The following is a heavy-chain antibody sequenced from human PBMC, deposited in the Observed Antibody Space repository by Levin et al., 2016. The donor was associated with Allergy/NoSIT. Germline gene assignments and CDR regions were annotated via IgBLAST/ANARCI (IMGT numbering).Heavy chain of an antibody. V-gene: IGHV4-34*01. CDR1: GGSFSGYY. Sequence: SETLSLTCAVYGGSFSGYYWSWIRQPPGKGLEWIGEINHSGSTNYNPSLKSRVTISVDTSKNQFSLKLSSVTAADTAVYYCARGGGYCTNGVCYTAHYFDYWGQGTLVTVSS. CDR3: ARGGGYCTNGVCYTAHYFDY. J-gene: IGHJ4*02. D-gene: IGHD2-8*01. CDR2: INHSGST.